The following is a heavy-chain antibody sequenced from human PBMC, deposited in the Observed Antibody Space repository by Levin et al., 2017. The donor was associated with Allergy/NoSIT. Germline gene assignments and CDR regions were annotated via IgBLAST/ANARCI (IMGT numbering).Heavy chain of an antibody. CDR2: ITDSGAFT. CDR3: VRGSAVAGTWGDY. Sequence: PGGSLRLSCAASGFTFSSYSMNWVRQAPGKGLEYVSAITDSGAFTYYAGSVKGRFTISRDNSKSTLHLQVSSLRAEDTAVYYCVRGSAVAGTWGDYWGQGTLVTVSS. J-gene: IGHJ4*02. CDR1: GFTFSSYS. V-gene: IGHV3-64D*06. D-gene: IGHD6-19*01.